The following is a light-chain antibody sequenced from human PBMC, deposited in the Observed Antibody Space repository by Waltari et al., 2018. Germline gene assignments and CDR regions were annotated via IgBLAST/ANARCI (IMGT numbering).Light chain of an antibody. V-gene: IGKV3-20*01. Sequence: EVVLTQSPGTLSLSPGERATLSCRASQSIGRTLTWYQQKPGQSPRLLMYGASISAAGIPDRFSGSGSGTYFILTITRLEAEDFAVYYCQNYERLPVTFGQGTKVEIK. CDR1: QSIGRT. CDR2: GAS. J-gene: IGKJ1*01. CDR3: QNYERLPVT.